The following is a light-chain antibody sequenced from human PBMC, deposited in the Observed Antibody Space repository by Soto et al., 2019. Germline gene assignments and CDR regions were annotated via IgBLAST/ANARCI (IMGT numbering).Light chain of an antibody. Sequence: QSVLTQPPSASGSPGQSVTISCTGTSSDVGGYNYVSWYQQHPGKAPKLIISEVSKRPSGVPDRFSGSKSGNTASLTVSGLQAEDEADYYCTSHASSNNYVFGTWTKAAVL. J-gene: IGLJ1*01. V-gene: IGLV2-8*01. CDR2: EVS. CDR3: TSHASSNNYV. CDR1: SSDVGGYNY.